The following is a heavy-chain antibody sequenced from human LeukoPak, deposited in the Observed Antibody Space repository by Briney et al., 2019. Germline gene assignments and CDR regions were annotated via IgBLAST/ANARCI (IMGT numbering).Heavy chain of an antibody. Sequence: ASVKVSCKASGGTFSSYAISWVRQAPGQGLEWMGGIIPIFGTANYAQKFQGRVTITTDESTSTAYMELSSLRPEDTAVYYCAREGATFDSGFDYWGQGTLVTVSS. V-gene: IGHV1-69*05. CDR1: GGTFSSYA. J-gene: IGHJ4*02. CDR3: AREGATFDSGFDY. D-gene: IGHD3-16*01. CDR2: IIPIFGTA.